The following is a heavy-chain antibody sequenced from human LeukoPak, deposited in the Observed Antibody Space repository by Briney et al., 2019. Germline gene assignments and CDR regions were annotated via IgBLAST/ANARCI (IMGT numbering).Heavy chain of an antibody. V-gene: IGHV1-46*01. CDR1: EYTFSSNY. J-gene: IGHJ4*02. Sequence: EASVKVSCKASEYTFSSNYIHWVRQAPGQGLEWMGTINLSGGSTSYAQKFQGGVTMTRDTSTSTVYMELSSLRSEDTAVYYCAREYSSSSRPLGYWGQGTLVTVSS. CDR3: AREYSSSSRPLGY. D-gene: IGHD6-6*01. CDR2: INLSGGST.